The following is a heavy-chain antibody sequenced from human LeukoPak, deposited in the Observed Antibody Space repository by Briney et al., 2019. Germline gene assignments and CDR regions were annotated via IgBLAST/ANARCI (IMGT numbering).Heavy chain of an antibody. CDR1: GYSISSGYY. Sequence: SETLSLTCGVSGYSISSGYYWGWIRQPPGKGLEWIGSIYHSGSTYYNPSLKSRVTISLDKSRNQFSLNLNSVTASDTAMYYCARQNAYYYHIDVWGKGTTVTVSS. D-gene: IGHD3-10*01. CDR3: ARQNAYYYHIDV. V-gene: IGHV4-38-2*01. J-gene: IGHJ6*03. CDR2: IYHSGST.